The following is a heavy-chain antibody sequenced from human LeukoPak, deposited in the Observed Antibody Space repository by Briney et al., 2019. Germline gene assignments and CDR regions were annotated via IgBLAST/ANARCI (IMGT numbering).Heavy chain of an antibody. J-gene: IGHJ5*02. CDR3: ARVYWNDLNWFDP. V-gene: IGHV4-59*08. Sequence: NPSETLSLTCTVSGGSISSYYWSWIRQPPGKGLEWIGYIYYSGSTYYNPSLKSRVTISVDTSKNQFSLKLSSVTAADTAVYYCARVYWNDLNWFDPWGQGTLVTVSS. CDR2: IYYSGST. D-gene: IGHD1-1*01. CDR1: GGSISSYY.